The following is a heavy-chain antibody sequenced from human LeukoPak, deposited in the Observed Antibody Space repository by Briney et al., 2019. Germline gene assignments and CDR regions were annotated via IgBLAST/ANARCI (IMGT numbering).Heavy chain of an antibody. CDR1: GYTFSDYA. CDR3: ARGGTSDWPLDH. D-gene: IGHD2-2*01. V-gene: IGHV1-3*01. Sequence: ASVKVSCKASGYTFSDYAMHWVRQAPGQRFEWMGWIDAGNGDTRYSQKFQGRVTITRDTSASTAYIELRSLRSEDTAMYYCARGGTSDWPLDHWGQETLVTISS. J-gene: IGHJ4*02. CDR2: IDAGNGDT.